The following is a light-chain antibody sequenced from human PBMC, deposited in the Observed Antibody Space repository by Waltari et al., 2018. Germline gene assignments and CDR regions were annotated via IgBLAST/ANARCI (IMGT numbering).Light chain of an antibody. CDR3: QQYENLIT. J-gene: IGKJ5*01. V-gene: IGKV3D-15*01. CDR2: DTS. Sequence: IVMTQSPATLSVSPGERVALSCRASQSVSTNFAWDQQRPGQSPRLLIYDTSTRATGIPARFSGSGSGTEFTLTISSLQSEDSGIYYCQQYENLITFGQGTRLEIK. CDR1: QSVSTN.